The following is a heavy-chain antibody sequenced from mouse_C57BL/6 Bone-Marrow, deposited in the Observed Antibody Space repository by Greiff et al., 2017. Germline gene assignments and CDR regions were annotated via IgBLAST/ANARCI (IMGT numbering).Heavy chain of an antibody. J-gene: IGHJ2*01. V-gene: IGHV1-69*01. CDR2: IDPSDSYT. CDR1: GYTFTSYW. CDR3: ARGGGLRPDY. Sequence: QLQQPGAELVMPGASVKLSCKASGYTFTSYWMHWVKQRPGQGLEWIGEIDPSDSYTNYNQKFKGKSTLTVDKSSSTAYMQLSSLTSEDSAVYYCARGGGLRPDYWGQGTTLTVSS. D-gene: IGHD2-4*01.